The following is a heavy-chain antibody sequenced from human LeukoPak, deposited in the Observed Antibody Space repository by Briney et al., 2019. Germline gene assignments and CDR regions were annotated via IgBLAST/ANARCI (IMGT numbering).Heavy chain of an antibody. V-gene: IGHV3-30*04. Sequence: PGRSLRLSCAASGFTFSSYAMHWVRQAPGKGLEWVAVISYDGSNKYYADSVKGRFTISRDNSKNTLYLQMNSLRAEDTAVYYCASAFGELSPWSVDYWGQGTLVTVSS. D-gene: IGHD3-10*01. J-gene: IGHJ4*02. CDR2: ISYDGSNK. CDR1: GFTFSSYA. CDR3: ASAFGELSPWSVDY.